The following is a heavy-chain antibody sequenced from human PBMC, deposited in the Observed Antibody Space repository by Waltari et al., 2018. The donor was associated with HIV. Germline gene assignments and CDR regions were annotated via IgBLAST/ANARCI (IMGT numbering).Heavy chain of an antibody. D-gene: IGHD5-18*01. Sequence: QVQLVESGGGVVQPGRSLRLSCAASGITFKNFAMNWVRQGPGKGLEWVGNIYYDGSKKFYGDSVRGRFTISRDNSKQILYLQMNSLRVEDTALYYCARDYNYAPDYWGQGTLVVVSS. CDR1: GITFKNFA. CDR2: IYYDGSKK. J-gene: IGHJ4*02. V-gene: IGHV3-33*01. CDR3: ARDYNYAPDY.